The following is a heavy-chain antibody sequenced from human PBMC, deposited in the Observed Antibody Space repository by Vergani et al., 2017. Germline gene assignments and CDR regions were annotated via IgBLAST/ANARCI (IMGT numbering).Heavy chain of an antibody. Sequence: QVHLQQWGGGLLKPSETLSLTCVVNGGSFTSYHWTWIRQSPGEGLEWVGDLDHTGRPDYNPSLKSRLTMSVDKSQIQFSLTLNSVTATDTAIYFCARVNSETNGHLYYYYYMDVWGQGTAVTVS. D-gene: IGHD2-8*01. J-gene: IGHJ6*03. V-gene: IGHV4-34*01. CDR2: LDHTGRP. CDR1: GGSFTSYH. CDR3: ARVNSETNGHLYYYYYMDV.